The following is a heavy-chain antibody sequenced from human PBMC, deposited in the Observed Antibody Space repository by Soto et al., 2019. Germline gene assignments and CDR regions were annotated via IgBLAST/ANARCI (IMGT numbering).Heavy chain of an antibody. Sequence: PGGSLRLSCAASGFTVSSNYMSWVRQAPGKGLEWVSVIYSGGSTYYADSVKGRFTISRDNSKNTLYLQMNSLRAEDTAVYYCARDPSYSSGWSRRLDYYYYGMDVWGQGTTVTVSS. CDR1: GFTVSSNY. CDR2: IYSGGST. D-gene: IGHD6-19*01. V-gene: IGHV3-66*01. CDR3: ARDPSYSSGWSRRLDYYYYGMDV. J-gene: IGHJ6*02.